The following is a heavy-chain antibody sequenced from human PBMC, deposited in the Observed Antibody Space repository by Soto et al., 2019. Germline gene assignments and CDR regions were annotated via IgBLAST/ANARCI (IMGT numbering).Heavy chain of an antibody. D-gene: IGHD6-19*01. V-gene: IGHV3-74*01. CDR3: ARRIAVAGTYDH. CDR2: IDGDGTTT. CDR1: GFTFNSYW. J-gene: IGHJ4*02. Sequence: SCAASGFTFNSYWMHWVRQVPGKGLECVSRIDGDGTTTHYADSVKGRFTISRDNAKNTLYLQMNSLRAEDSAVYLCARRIAVAGTYDHWGQGTLVTVSS.